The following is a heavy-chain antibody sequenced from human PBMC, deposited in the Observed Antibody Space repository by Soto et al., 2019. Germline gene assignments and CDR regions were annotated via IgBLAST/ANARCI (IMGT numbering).Heavy chain of an antibody. CDR1: GFTFSNAW. J-gene: IGHJ4*02. D-gene: IGHD3-9*01. V-gene: IGHV3-15*01. CDR3: TTDDILTGSYYFDY. CDR2: IKSKTDGGTT. Sequence: EVQLVESGGGLVKPGGSLRLSCAASGFTFSNAWMSWVRQAPGKGLEWVGGIKSKTDGGTTDYAAPVKGRFTISRDDSKNTLYLQMNSRKTEDTAVYYCTTDDILTGSYYFDYWGQGTLVTVSS.